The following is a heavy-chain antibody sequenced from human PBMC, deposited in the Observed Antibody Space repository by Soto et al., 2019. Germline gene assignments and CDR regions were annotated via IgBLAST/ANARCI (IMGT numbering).Heavy chain of an antibody. Sequence: SETQCLTCTVSGGSVSSSSYYWGRVRQPPGKGLEWIGSVYYSGSTYYNPSLESRVTISVDKSKNQFSLKLMSLSAADTAVYYCGRLEGLATISYYFDYWGQGALVTVSS. V-gene: IGHV4-39*01. CDR1: GGSVSSSSYY. D-gene: IGHD3-9*01. CDR3: GRLEGLATISYYFDY. J-gene: IGHJ4*02. CDR2: VYYSGST.